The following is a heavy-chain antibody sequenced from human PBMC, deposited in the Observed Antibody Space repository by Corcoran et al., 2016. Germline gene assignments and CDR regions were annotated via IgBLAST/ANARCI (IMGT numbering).Heavy chain of an antibody. Sequence: EVQLVESGGDLVQPGGSLRLSCAVSGFTFSTYWMTRVRQAPGKGLEWVANVNQDGGEKHYVDSVKDRFTISRDNAKNSLYLQMNSLRAEDTAVYYCARGSKGRNVGFFDHWGQGTLVTVSS. CDR3: ARGSKGRNVGFFDH. CDR1: GFTFSTYW. CDR2: VNQDGGEK. D-gene: IGHD1-1*01. V-gene: IGHV3-7*04. J-gene: IGHJ4*02.